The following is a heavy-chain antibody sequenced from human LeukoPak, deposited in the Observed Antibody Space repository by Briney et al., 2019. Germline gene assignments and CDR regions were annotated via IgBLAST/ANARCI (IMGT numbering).Heavy chain of an antibody. D-gene: IGHD6-19*01. CDR3: AREVRSSGWYYYYYYMDV. V-gene: IGHV1-69*06. CDR1: GGTFSSYA. CDR2: IIPIFGTA. Sequence: TSVKVSCKASGGTFSSYAISWVRQAPGQGLEWMGGIIPIFGTANYAQKFQGRVTITADKSTSTAYMELSSLRSEGTAVYYCAREVRSSGWYYYYYYMDVWGKGTTVTVSS. J-gene: IGHJ6*03.